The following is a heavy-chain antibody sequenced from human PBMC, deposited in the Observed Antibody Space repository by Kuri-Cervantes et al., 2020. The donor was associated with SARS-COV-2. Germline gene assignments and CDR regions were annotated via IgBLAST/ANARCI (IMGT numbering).Heavy chain of an antibody. V-gene: IGHV3-30-3*01. Sequence: GGSLRLSCAASGFTFSSYAMHWVRQAPGKGLEWVAVISYDGSNKYYADSVKGRFTISRDNSKNTLYLQMNSLRAEDTAVYYCAFSPNFVVVSPYAFDIWGQGTMVTVSS. CDR3: AFSPNFVVVSPYAFDI. J-gene: IGHJ3*02. CDR1: GFTFSSYA. CDR2: ISYDGSNK. D-gene: IGHD2-2*01.